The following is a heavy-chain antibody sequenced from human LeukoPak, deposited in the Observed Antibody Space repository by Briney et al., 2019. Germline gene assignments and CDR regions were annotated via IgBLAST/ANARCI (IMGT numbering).Heavy chain of an antibody. V-gene: IGHV3-53*04. CDR1: GFTVSGNY. CDR2: VYSDGTT. J-gene: IGHJ3*02. D-gene: IGHD3-22*01. CDR3: TRDYYYERAFDI. Sequence: GGSLRLSCAASGFTVSGNYMSWVRQGPGKGLEWVSLVYSDGTTFYADSVKGRFTISRHNSENTLSLQMSSLRDEDTAVYYCTRDYYYERAFDIWGQGTVATVSS.